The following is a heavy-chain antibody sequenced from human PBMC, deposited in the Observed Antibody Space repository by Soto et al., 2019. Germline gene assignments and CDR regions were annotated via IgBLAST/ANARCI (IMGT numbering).Heavy chain of an antibody. CDR3: AGGVPDAIHLGWFDP. D-gene: IGHD2-2*01. CDR1: GYSFTGYY. Sequence: QVQLVQSGAEVKKPGASVKVSCKASGYSFTGYYIHWVRQAPGQGLEWMGWIDPHSGATDYVQQFEGRVTMTSDTSITTAYMELSRLRSDHSAVYYCAGGVPDAIHLGWFDPWGQGTLVTVSS. CDR2: IDPHSGAT. V-gene: IGHV1-2*02. J-gene: IGHJ5*02.